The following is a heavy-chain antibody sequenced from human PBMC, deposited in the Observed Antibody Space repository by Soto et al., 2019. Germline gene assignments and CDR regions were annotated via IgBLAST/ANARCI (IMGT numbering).Heavy chain of an antibody. D-gene: IGHD1-26*01. CDR2: ISSSGSTI. CDR3: TTRGGSYRPAWDYYYYGMDV. CDR1: GFTFSDYY. V-gene: IGHV3-11*01. J-gene: IGHJ6*02. Sequence: GGSLRLSCAASGFTFSDYYMSWIRQAPGKGLEWVSYISSSGSTIYYADSVKGRFTISRDNAKNSLYLQMNSLRAEDTAVYYCTTRGGSYRPAWDYYYYGMDVWGQGTTVTVSS.